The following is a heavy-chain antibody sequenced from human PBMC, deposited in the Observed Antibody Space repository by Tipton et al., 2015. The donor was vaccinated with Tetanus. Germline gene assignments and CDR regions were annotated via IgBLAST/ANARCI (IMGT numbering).Heavy chain of an antibody. CDR2: ILGSGAST. V-gene: IGHV3-23*01. D-gene: IGHD2-21*02. CDR3: ARGMAEASNCGGDCYSDY. Sequence: GSLRLSCAASGFTFSNYAMSWVRQAPGKGLEWVSGILGSGASTHYADSVKGRFTVSRDNSKNTLYLEMTSLRAEDTAVYSCARGMAEASNCGGDCYSDYWGQGTLVTVSS. J-gene: IGHJ4*02. CDR1: GFTFSNYA.